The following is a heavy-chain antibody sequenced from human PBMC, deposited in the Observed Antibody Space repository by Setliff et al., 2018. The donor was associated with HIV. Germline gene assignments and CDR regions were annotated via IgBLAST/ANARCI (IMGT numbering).Heavy chain of an antibody. Sequence: QPGGSLRLSCAASGFTFSSYEMNWVRQAPGKGLEWVAVISHDHSKTKYADSVKGRFSIFRDNSQNTLFFQMNSLRSEDTAFYYCARLTIAAAGVTGWFDPWGQGTLVTVS. CDR3: ARLTIAAAGVTGWFDP. CDR1: GFTFSSYE. CDR2: ISHDHSKT. D-gene: IGHD6-13*01. J-gene: IGHJ5*02. V-gene: IGHV3-30*03.